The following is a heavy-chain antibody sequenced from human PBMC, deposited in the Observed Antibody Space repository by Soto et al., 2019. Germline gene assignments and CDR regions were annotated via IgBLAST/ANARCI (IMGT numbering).Heavy chain of an antibody. J-gene: IGHJ4*02. Sequence: SETLSLTCTVSVGSISSYYWSWIRQPPGKGLEWIGYIYYIGSTNYNPSLKSRVTISVDTSKNQFSLKLSSVTAADTAVYYCARGAFSGWLDYWGQGTLVTVSS. D-gene: IGHD6-19*01. CDR3: ARGAFSGWLDY. CDR2: IYYIGST. V-gene: IGHV4-59*01. CDR1: VGSISSYY.